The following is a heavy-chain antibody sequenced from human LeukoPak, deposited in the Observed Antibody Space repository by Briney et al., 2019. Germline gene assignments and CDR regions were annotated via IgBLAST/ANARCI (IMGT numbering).Heavy chain of an antibody. CDR1: GFTFSSYN. CDR3: ARDVNSFYWYFDL. D-gene: IGHD4-23*01. V-gene: IGHV3-21*04. CDR2: ITSGSSYI. Sequence: GGSLRLSCAASGFTFSSYNMNWVRQAPGQGLEWVSSITSGSSYIYYADSVKGRFTISRDNAKNSLYLRMNSLRAEDTAIYYCARDVNSFYWYFDLWGRGTLVTVSS. J-gene: IGHJ2*01.